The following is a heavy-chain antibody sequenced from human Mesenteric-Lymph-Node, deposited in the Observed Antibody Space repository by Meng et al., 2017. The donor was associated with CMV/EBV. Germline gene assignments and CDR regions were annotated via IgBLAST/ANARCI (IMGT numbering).Heavy chain of an antibody. CDR2: TNPNSDDT. D-gene: IGHD3-16*01. V-gene: IGHV1-8*03. J-gene: IGHJ3*02. CDR1: GYTFTGYY. CDR3: ARDSPTAMLMIYRRNDAFDI. Sequence: ASVKVSCKASGYTFTGYYLHWVRQAPGQGLEWMGWTNPNSDDTGCAQKFQGRVTVTSNTSISTAYMKLSSLRSDDTAVYYCARDSPTAMLMIYRRNDAFDIWGQGTMVTVSS.